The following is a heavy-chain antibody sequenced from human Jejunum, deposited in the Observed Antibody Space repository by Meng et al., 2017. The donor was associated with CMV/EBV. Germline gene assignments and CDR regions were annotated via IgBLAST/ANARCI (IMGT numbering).Heavy chain of an antibody. CDR1: GFTFSNYW. Sequence: SCAASGFTFSNYWMHWVRQAQGKGLVWVSRIDTNGRTINYAGSVKGRFTISRDNAKNTLYLQMNSLRAEDTAVYYCARAGDYRFDYWGQGTLVTVSS. V-gene: IGHV3-74*01. CDR2: IDTNGRTI. J-gene: IGHJ4*02. CDR3: ARAGDYRFDY. D-gene: IGHD4-17*01.